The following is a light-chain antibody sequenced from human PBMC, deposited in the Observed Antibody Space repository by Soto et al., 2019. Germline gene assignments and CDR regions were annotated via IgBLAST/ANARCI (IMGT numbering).Light chain of an antibody. CDR3: SSYTLRNSLVL. J-gene: IGLJ3*02. Sequence: QSALTQPASVSGSPGQSITISCTGTSSDVGGYNCVSWYQQHPGKAPRLIIYEVSSRPSGVSYRFSGSKSGNTASLTISWIQADDEADYYCSSYTLRNSLVLFGGGTKLTVL. V-gene: IGLV2-14*01. CDR1: SSDVGGYNC. CDR2: EVS.